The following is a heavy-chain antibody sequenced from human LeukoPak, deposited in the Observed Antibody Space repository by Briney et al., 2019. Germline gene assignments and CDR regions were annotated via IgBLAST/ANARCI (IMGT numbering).Heavy chain of an antibody. CDR1: GFTFSSYG. D-gene: IGHD3-22*01. CDR3: AKASRGYYDSSALIDY. CDR2: ISYDGSNK. Sequence: PGGSLRLYCAAAGFTFSSYGMHGVRHAPGKGLEWVAVISYDGSNKYYADSVKGRFTISRDNSKNTLYLQMNSLRAEDTAVYYCAKASRGYYDSSALIDYWGQGTLVTVSS. V-gene: IGHV3-30*18. J-gene: IGHJ4*02.